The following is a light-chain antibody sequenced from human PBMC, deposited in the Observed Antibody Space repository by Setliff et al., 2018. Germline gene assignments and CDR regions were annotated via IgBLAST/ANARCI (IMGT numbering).Light chain of an antibody. CDR2: EIS. CDR1: SRDVGSSTF. Sequence: ALAQPPSASGSPGQSLIISCTGTSRDVGSSTFVSWYQQHPGKAPKLLIYEISKRPSGVPDRFSGSKSGNTASLTVSGLQAEDEADYYCSSYAGTNNPYVFGSGTKGTVL. CDR3: SSYAGTNNPYV. J-gene: IGLJ1*01. V-gene: IGLV2-8*01.